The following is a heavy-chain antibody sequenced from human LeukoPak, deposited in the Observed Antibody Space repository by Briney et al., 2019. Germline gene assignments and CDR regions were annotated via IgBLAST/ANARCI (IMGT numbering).Heavy chain of an antibody. CDR1: GFTFSDYY. CDR2: ISNSGSTI. Sequence: PGGSLRLSCAASGFTFSDYYMSWIRQAPGKGLEWVSYISNSGSTIYYADSVKGRFTISRDNAENSLYLQMNSLRAEDTAVYYCARVGSITAAGTVDYWGQGTLVTVSS. J-gene: IGHJ4*02. D-gene: IGHD6-13*01. CDR3: ARVGSITAAGTVDY. V-gene: IGHV3-11*04.